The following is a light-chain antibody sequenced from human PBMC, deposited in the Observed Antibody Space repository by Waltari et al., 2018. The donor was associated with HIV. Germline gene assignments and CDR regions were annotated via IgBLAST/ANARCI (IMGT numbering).Light chain of an antibody. J-gene: IGLJ3*02. CDR3: QSYDSSLSGSWV. Sequence: QSVLTQPPSVSGAPGQRVTIPCTGRSSNIGAGYAVHWYQQLPGTAPKLPIYGNSNRPSGVPDRFSGSKSGTSASLAITGLQAEDEADYYCQSYDSSLSGSWVFGGGTKLTVL. V-gene: IGLV1-40*01. CDR1: SSNIGAGYA. CDR2: GNS.